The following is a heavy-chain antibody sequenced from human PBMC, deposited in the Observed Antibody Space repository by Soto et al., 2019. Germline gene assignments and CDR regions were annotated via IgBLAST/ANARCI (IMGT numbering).Heavy chain of an antibody. V-gene: IGHV1-46*03. CDR3: ATTEYGSSPEDF. Sequence: QVQLMQSGAEVKKPGASVKISCKASGYTFTSYYMHWVRQAPGQGLEWMGIINPLDGTTDYAQHFQGRVPVTRDTSTSTVYMELSSLRSEDTAVYYCATTEYGSSPEDFWGQGTLVTVSS. D-gene: IGHD6-6*01. CDR2: INPLDGTT. CDR1: GYTFTSYY. J-gene: IGHJ4*02.